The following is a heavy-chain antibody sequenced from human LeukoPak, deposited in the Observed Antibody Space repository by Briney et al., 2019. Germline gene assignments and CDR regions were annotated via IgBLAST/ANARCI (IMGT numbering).Heavy chain of an antibody. CDR2: ITGSGGRT. V-gene: IGHV3-23*01. Sequence: GGSLRLSCAASGFPFSNYAVNWVRQAPGKGLEWVSAITGSGGRTYYADSVKGRFTISRDNSKNTLYLQMNSLRAEDTAIYYCAKEYTGTFSPFPSYFDNWGQGTLVTVSS. CDR3: AKEYTGTFSPFPSYFDN. CDR1: GFPFSNYA. J-gene: IGHJ4*02. D-gene: IGHD1-26*01.